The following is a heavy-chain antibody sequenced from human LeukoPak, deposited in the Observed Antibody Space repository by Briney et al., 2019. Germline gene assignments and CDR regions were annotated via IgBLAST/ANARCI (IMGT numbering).Heavy chain of an antibody. V-gene: IGHV3-21*01. CDR3: ARSGGSGWYSDY. D-gene: IGHD6-19*01. J-gene: IGHJ4*02. Sequence: GGSLRLSCAASVFTFSSYGMNWVRQAPGKGLEWVSSISSSSGFIFYADSVKGRFTISRDNAKNSLYLQMNSLRAEDTAVYYCARSGGSGWYSDYWGEGTLVTVSS. CDR2: ISSSSGFI. CDR1: VFTFSSYG.